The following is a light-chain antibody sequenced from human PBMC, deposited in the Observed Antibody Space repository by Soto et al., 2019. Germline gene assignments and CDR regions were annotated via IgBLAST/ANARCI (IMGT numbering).Light chain of an antibody. J-gene: IGLJ3*02. CDR3: CSSVGSPNWV. CDR1: SSDVGSCNC. Sequence: QSVLTQPASVSGSPGQSITISCTGTSSDVGSCNCVSWYQQHPGKAPTLMIYEVNKRPSGVSTRFSGSKSGNTASLTISGLQAEDEADYYCCSSVGSPNWVFGGGTKLTVL. CDR2: EVN. V-gene: IGLV2-23*02.